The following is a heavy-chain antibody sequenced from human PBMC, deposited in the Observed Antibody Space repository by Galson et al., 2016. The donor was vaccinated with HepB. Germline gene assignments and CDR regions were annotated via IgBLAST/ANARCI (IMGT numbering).Heavy chain of an antibody. Sequence: SETLSLTCTVSGGATYTSYWSWIRQPPGRGLEWIGYSSYTGSTYSNPSLKSRLTISVDSSTNLFSLKLSSLTAADTSVYYRAKVGAYNFDSWGQVILVTVSS. V-gene: IGHV4-59*01. J-gene: IGHJ4*02. CDR2: SSYTGST. CDR3: AKVGAYNFDS. CDR1: GGATYTSY. D-gene: IGHD1-1*01.